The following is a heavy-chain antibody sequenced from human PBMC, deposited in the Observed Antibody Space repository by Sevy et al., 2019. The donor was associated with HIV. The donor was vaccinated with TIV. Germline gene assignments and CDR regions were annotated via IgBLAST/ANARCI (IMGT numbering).Heavy chain of an antibody. CDR3: ANAYSGCYSHSYLYALDV. V-gene: IGHV3-30*18. Sequence: GGSLRLSCIGSGFSFSYYGIHWVRQSPGKGLDWVALISHDGINEYYADSGKGRFTISRDNSKNTVYLEMNSMRNEDTAIYFCANAYSGCYSHSYLYALDVWGQGTTVTVSS. CDR2: ISHDGINE. D-gene: IGHD1-26*01. CDR1: GFSFSYYG. J-gene: IGHJ6*02.